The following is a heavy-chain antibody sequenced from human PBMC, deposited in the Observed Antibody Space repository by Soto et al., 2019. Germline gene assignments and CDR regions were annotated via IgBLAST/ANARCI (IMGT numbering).Heavy chain of an antibody. V-gene: IGHV1-69*13. CDR1: GGTFSSYA. D-gene: IGHD3-3*01. CDR3: ARAYTIFGVVHYMDV. CDR2: IIPIFGTA. J-gene: IGHJ6*03. Sequence: ASVKVSCKASGGTFSSYAISWVRQAPGQGLEWMGGIIPIFGTANYAQKFQGRVTITADESTSTAYMELRSLRSDDTAVYYCARAYTIFGVVHYMDVWGKGTTVTVSS.